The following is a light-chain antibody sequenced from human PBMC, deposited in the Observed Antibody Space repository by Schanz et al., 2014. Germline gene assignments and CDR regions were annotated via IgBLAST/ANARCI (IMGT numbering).Light chain of an antibody. CDR1: QSVFNNY. Sequence: EIVLTQSPGTLSLSLGEGATLSCRASQSVFNNYLAWFQQKPGQAPRLLIFGASSRATGIPDRFSASGSGTEFTLTISSLQSEDFAVYYCQQYNNWPPVYTFGQGTKLEIK. CDR3: QQYNNWPPVYT. CDR2: GAS. J-gene: IGKJ2*01. V-gene: IGKV3-20*01.